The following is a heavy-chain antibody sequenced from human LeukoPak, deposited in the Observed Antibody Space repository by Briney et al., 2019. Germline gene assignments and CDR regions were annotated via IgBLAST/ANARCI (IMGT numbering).Heavy chain of an antibody. J-gene: IGHJ3*02. V-gene: IGHV1-18*01. Sequence: ASVKVSCKASGYTFTSYGMSWVRQAPGQGLEWMGWISAYNGNTNYAQKLQGRVTMTTDTSTSTAYMELRSLRSDDTAVYYCARSGSGSYYAAFDIWGQGTMVTVSS. CDR1: GYTFTSYG. D-gene: IGHD3-10*01. CDR3: ARSGSGSYYAAFDI. CDR2: ISAYNGNT.